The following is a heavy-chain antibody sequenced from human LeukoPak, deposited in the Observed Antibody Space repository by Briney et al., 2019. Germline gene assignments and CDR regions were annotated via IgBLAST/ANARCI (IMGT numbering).Heavy chain of an antibody. D-gene: IGHD1-14*01. J-gene: IGHJ3*01. Sequence: SEALSLTCPVSGGSISSSSYYWGWIRQPPGKGLEWLGSIYYRGSTYYNPSLRGRITISVNTSKNKFSLALDSVTAAGTAVDYCAILPGINFSKGAFDLWGQGTLVTVSS. CDR2: IYYRGST. CDR1: GGSISSSSYY. V-gene: IGHV4-39*01. CDR3: AILPGINFSKGAFDL.